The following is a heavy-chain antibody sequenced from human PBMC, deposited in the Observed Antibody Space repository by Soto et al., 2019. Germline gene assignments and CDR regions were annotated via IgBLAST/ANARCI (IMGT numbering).Heavy chain of an antibody. J-gene: IGHJ1*01. CDR1: GFSLSTSGVG. Sequence: GSVPTLVNPTQTLTLTCTFSGFSLSTSGVGVGWIRQPPGKALEWLALIFWDDNKRYSPSLKSRLTISKDTSKNQVVLTMTNMDPVDTATYYCSHSPPGIRHFYPWAQRTLVPVSS. CDR3: SHSPPGIRHFYP. D-gene: IGHD1-20*01. V-gene: IGHV2-5*02. CDR2: IFWDDNK.